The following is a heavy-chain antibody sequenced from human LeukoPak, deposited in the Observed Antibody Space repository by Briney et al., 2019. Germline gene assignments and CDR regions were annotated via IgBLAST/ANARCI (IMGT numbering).Heavy chain of an antibody. J-gene: IGHJ3*02. Sequence: PGGSLRLSCAASGFTFSSYAMSWVRQAPGRGLEWVSGISGSADSTYYAASVRGRFTISRDNSKNTLYLQMNSLRAEDTAVYYCAKSNGYGLVDIWGQGTMVTVSS. CDR2: ISGSADST. CDR3: AKSNGYGLVDI. V-gene: IGHV3-23*01. CDR1: GFTFSSYA. D-gene: IGHD3-10*01.